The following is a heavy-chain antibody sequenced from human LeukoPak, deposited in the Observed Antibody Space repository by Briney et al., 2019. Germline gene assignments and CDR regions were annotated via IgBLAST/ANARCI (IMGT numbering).Heavy chain of an antibody. CDR2: ISTSTTTI. CDR1: GFTFSSYS. D-gene: IGHD1-26*01. Sequence: PGGSLRLSCEASGFTFSSYSMNWVRQAPGKGLEWISYISTSTTTIYYANSVKGRFTISRDNSKNTLYLQMNSLRAEDTAVYYCARRGVGAPQLDYWGQGTLVTVSS. V-gene: IGHV3-48*01. J-gene: IGHJ4*02. CDR3: ARRGVGAPQLDY.